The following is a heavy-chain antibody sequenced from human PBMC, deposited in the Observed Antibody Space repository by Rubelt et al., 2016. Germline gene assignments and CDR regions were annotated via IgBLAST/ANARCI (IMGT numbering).Heavy chain of an antibody. CDR2: INSDGSST. D-gene: IGHD6-13*01. CDR3: ARDRYSSLGYIDY. V-gene: IGHV3-74*01. Sequence: QVPGKGLVWVSRINSDGSSTSYVDSVKGRFTISRDNAKNTLYLQMNSLRDEDTAVFYCARDRYSSLGYIDYWGQGTLVNVSS. J-gene: IGHJ4*02.